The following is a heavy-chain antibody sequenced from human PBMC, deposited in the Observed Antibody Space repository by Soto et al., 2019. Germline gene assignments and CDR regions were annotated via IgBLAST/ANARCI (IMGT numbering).Heavy chain of an antibody. CDR2: IYNSGST. J-gene: IGHJ4*02. D-gene: IGHD2-21*02. CDR1: GGSISRAGYS. CDR3: ASSRVVTTYFDY. Sequence: QLQLQESGSRLVKPSQTLSLTCAVSGGSISRAGYSWSWIRQSPGKGLEWIGYIYNSGSTFYNPSVKSRLTISVDRSKNQLSLQLNSVTAADTAVYYCASSRVVTTYFDYWGQGTLVTVSS. V-gene: IGHV4-30-2*06.